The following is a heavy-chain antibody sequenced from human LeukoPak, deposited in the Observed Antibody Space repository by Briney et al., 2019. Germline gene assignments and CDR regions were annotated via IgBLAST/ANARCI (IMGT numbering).Heavy chain of an antibody. D-gene: IGHD2-15*01. V-gene: IGHV3-11*03. CDR2: ISSTSSHI. CDR3: AKYRMATTPYFDY. CDR1: GFTFSDYY. J-gene: IGHJ4*02. Sequence: KSGGSLRLSCAASGFTFSDYYMTWIRQAPGKGLEWVSYISSTSSHINYADSVKGRFTISRDNSKNTLYLQMNSLRAEYTAVYYCAKYRMATTPYFDYWGQGTLVTVSS.